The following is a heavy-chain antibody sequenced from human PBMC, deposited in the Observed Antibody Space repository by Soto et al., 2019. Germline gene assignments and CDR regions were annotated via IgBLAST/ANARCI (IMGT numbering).Heavy chain of an antibody. CDR1: GFTFSSYS. J-gene: IGHJ5*02. V-gene: IGHV3-21*01. D-gene: IGHD3-3*01. CDR2: ISSSSSYI. Sequence: GGSLRLSCAASGFTFSSYSMNWVRPAPGKGLEWVSSISSSSSYIYYADSVKGRFTISRDNAKNSLYLQMNSLRAEDTAVYYCARDSTIFARVFDPWGQGTLVTVSS. CDR3: ARDSTIFARVFDP.